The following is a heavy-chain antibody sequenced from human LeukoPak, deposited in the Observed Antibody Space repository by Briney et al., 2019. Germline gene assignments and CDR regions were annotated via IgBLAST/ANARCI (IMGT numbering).Heavy chain of an antibody. J-gene: IGHJ4*02. CDR2: INPNSGGT. V-gene: IGHV1-2*06. CDR1: RYTFTGYY. Sequence: ASVKVSCKSSRYTFTGYYMHWVRQAPGQGLEWMGRINPNSGGTNYAQKFQGRVTMTRDTSISTAYMELSRLRSDDTAVYYCAAPGSYFAGSWGQGTLVTVSS. CDR3: AAPGSYFAGS. D-gene: IGHD1-26*01.